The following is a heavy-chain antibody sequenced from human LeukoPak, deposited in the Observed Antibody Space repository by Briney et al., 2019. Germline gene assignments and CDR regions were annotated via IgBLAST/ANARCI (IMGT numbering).Heavy chain of an antibody. J-gene: IGHJ4*02. CDR3: ARDKGRSS. V-gene: IGHV1-24*01. Sequence: ASVKVSCKVSGYTLTELSMHWVRQAPGKGLEWMGGFDPEDGETIYAQKFQGRVTMTRDTSISTAYMELSRLRSDDTAVYYCARDKGRSSWGQGTLVTVSS. D-gene: IGHD3-10*01. CDR1: GYTLTELS. CDR2: FDPEDGET.